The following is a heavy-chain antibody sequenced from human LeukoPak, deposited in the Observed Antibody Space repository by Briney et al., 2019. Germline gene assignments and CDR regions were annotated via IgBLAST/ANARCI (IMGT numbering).Heavy chain of an antibody. CDR2: ISGSGGST. V-gene: IGHV3-23*01. CDR3: ARSLIVAYYMDV. D-gene: IGHD2-15*01. J-gene: IGHJ6*03. Sequence: GGSLRLSCAASGFTFSSYAMSWVRQAPGKGLEWVSAISGSGGSTYYADSVKGRFTISRDNSKNTLYLQMNSLRAEDTAVYYCARSLIVAYYMDVWGKGTTVTVSS. CDR1: GFTFSSYA.